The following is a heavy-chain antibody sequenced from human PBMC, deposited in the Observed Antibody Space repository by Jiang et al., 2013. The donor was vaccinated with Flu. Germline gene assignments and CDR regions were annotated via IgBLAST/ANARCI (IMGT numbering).Heavy chain of an antibody. CDR2: INTNTGNP. V-gene: IGHV7-4-1*02. J-gene: IGHJ2*01. CDR1: GYTFTSYA. D-gene: IGHD4-17*01. Sequence: QSGSELKKPGASVKVSCKASGYTFTSYAMNWVRQAPGQGLEWMGWINTNTGNPTYAQGFTGRFVFSLDTSVSTAYLQISSLKAEDTAVYYCARPFMTTVTTPHWYFDLWGRGTLATVSS. CDR3: ARPFMTTVTTPHWYFDL.